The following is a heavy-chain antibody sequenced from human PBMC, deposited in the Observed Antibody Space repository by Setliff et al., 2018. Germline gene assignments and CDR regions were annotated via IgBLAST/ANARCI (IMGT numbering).Heavy chain of an antibody. D-gene: IGHD3-3*01. CDR1: GGSLSNYY. CDR3: RYWSGYYNNDY. V-gene: IGHV4-34*01. Sequence: SETLSLTCTVYGGSLSNYYWSWVRQPPGKGPEWIVEINHSGITNYNPSLKGRVTISVDTSKNQLSLKLYSVTAADTAVYYCRYWSGYYNNDYWGQGTLVTVSS. CDR2: INHSGIT. J-gene: IGHJ4*02.